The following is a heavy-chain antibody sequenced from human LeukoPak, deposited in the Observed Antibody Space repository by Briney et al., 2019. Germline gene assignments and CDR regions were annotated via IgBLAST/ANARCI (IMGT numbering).Heavy chain of an antibody. CDR2: ITGDCKYI. CDR1: GYFLKTYM. J-gene: IGHJ4*02. D-gene: IGHD3-16*01. Sequence: NPGGSLRLSCADSGYFLKTYMMTSGREAPGKGLEWVSSITGDCKYITYADSVKGRFTISRDNAKNSLYLQVASLRGDDTATYYCAREGHDYYYDQWGRGTLVTVSP. V-gene: IGHV3-21*01. CDR3: AREGHDYYYDQ.